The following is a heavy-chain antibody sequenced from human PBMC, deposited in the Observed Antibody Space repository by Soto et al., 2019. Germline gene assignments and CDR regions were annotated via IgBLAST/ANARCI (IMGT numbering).Heavy chain of an antibody. Sequence: QVQLQESGPGLVKPSQTLSLTCTVSGGSISSGGYYWSWIRQHPGKGLEWIGYIYYSGSTYYNPSLRCRVTISVDTSKNQFTLKLSSVTAADTAVYYCARAGYYDSSGYYYAFDIWGQGTMVTVSS. CDR3: ARAGYYDSSGYYYAFDI. J-gene: IGHJ3*02. V-gene: IGHV4-31*03. CDR1: GGSISSGGYY. CDR2: IYYSGST. D-gene: IGHD3-22*01.